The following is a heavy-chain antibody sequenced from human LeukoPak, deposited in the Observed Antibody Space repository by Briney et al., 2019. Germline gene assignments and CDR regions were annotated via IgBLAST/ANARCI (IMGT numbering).Heavy chain of an antibody. V-gene: IGHV4-39*01. CDR3: ARQRQAELHFDS. CDR1: GGSISSPDYY. D-gene: IGHD1-7*01. CDR2: ISYRAGT. Sequence: SQTLSLTCNVPGGSISSPDYYWNWIRQPPGKGLEWIGTISYRAGTYYNPSLKSRLTISVDRSKNQVSLKLSSVTAADTAIYYCARQRQAELHFDSWGQGTLVTVSS. J-gene: IGHJ4*02.